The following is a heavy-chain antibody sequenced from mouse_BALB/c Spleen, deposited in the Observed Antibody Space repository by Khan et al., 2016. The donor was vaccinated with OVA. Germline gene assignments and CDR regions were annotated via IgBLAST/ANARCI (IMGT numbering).Heavy chain of an antibody. J-gene: IGHJ1*01. CDR1: GYTFTNYG. CDR3: ARGASYVYFDV. V-gene: IGHV9-3-1*01. D-gene: IGHD3-3*01. Sequence: QIQLVQSGPELKKPGETVKISCKASGYTFTNYGMNWVKQAPGKGLKWMGWINTYTGEPTYTDDFKGRSAFSLDTSASTAYLQINNLKPEDTATSFCARGASYVYFDVWGAGTTVTVSA. CDR2: INTYTGEP.